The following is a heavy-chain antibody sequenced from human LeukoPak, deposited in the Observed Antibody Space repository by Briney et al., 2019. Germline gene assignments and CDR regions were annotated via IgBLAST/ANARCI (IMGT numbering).Heavy chain of an antibody. CDR3: ATHELKDAFDI. Sequence: GGSLRLSCAASGFTFSSYGMHWVRQSPGKGLEWVAFIRSDGSNKYYADSVKGRFTISRDNSKHTLFLQMNSLRAEDTAVYYCATHELKDAFDIWGQGTMVTVSS. CDR2: IRSDGSNK. J-gene: IGHJ3*02. V-gene: IGHV3-30*02. D-gene: IGHD3-10*01. CDR1: GFTFSSYG.